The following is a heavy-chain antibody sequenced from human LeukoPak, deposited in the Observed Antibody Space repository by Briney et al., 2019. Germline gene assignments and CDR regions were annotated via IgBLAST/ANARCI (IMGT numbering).Heavy chain of an antibody. D-gene: IGHD2-2*01. CDR2: IYYSGST. J-gene: IGHJ6*02. CDR3: ARSSTSLTYYYGMDV. CDR1: GGSISSGGYY. V-gene: IGHV4-31*03. Sequence: SETLSLTCTVSGGSISSGGYYWSWIRQHPGKGLEWIGYIYYSGSTYYNPSLKSRVTIPVDTSKNQFSLKLSSVTAADTAVYYCARSSTSLTYYYGMDVWGQGTTVTVSS.